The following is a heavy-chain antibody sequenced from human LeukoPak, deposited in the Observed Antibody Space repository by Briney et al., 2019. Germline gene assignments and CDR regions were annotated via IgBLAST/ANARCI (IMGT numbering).Heavy chain of an antibody. V-gene: IGHV4-34*01. D-gene: IGHD3-9*01. CDR1: GGSFSGYY. CDR3: AASRYFDWLSPLGYFDY. Sequence: SETPSLTCAVYGGSFSGYYWSWIRQPPGKGLEWIGEINHSGSTNYNPSLKSRVTISVDTSKNQFSLKLSSVTAADTAVYYCAASRYFDWLSPLGYFDYWGQGTLVTVSS. CDR2: INHSGST. J-gene: IGHJ4*02.